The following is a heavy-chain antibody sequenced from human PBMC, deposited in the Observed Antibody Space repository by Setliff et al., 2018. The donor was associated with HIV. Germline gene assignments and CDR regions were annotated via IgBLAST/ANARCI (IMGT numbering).Heavy chain of an antibody. J-gene: IGHJ6*03. V-gene: IGHV1-46*01. CDR2: INPSGGST. CDR1: GYSFTSYY. CDR3: ARGYPSSPYYYYMDV. Sequence: ASVKVSCKASGYSFTSYYIHWVRQAPGQGLEWMGIINPSGGSTSYAQKFQGRVTMTRDTSTSTVYMELSSLRSEDTAVYSCARGYPSSPYYYYMDVWGKGTTVTVSS. D-gene: IGHD5-12*01.